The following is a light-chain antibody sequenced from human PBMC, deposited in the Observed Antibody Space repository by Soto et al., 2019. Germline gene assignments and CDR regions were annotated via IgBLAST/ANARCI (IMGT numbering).Light chain of an antibody. CDR1: QSVSSY. V-gene: IGKV3-20*01. CDR2: DAS. Sequence: PGERATLSCRASQSVSSYLAWYQQKPGQAPRLLIYDASSRATGIPDRFSGSGSGTDFTLTITRLEPEDFAVYYCQQYGSSPFTFGPGTKVDIK. J-gene: IGKJ3*01. CDR3: QQYGSSPFT.